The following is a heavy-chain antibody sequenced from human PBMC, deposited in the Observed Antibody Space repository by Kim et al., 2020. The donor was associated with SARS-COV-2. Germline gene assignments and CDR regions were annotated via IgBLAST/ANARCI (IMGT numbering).Heavy chain of an antibody. D-gene: IGHD6-19*01. Sequence: ASVKVSCKASGYTFTNYYMHWVRQAPGQGLEWMGIINPSDGSTKYAQKFQGRVTMTRDSSTTTVYMDLSSLRSEDTAVYYCARGYSDGWYGYSDYWGKGTLVTVSS. CDR3: ARGYSDGWYGYSDY. V-gene: IGHV1-46*01. CDR2: INPSDGST. CDR1: GYTFTNYY. J-gene: IGHJ4*02.